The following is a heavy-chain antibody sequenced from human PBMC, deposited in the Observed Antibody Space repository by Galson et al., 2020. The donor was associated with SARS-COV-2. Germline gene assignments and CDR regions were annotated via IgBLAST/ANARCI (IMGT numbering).Heavy chain of an antibody. CDR2: INNDGSSP. D-gene: IGHD2-15*01. V-gene: IGHV3-74*01. CDR3: ARDYTYCSGGSCYSYYFDY. CDR1: GFTFSSYW. J-gene: IGHJ4*02. Sequence: GGSLRLSCAASGFTFSSYWMNWVRQAPGKGLVWVSRINNDGSSPSYADSVKGRFTISRDNAKNSLYLQMNSLRAEDTAVYYCARDYTYCSGGSCYSYYFDYWGQGTLVTVSS.